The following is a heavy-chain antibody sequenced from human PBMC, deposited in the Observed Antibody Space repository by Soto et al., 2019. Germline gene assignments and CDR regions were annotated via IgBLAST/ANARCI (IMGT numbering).Heavy chain of an antibody. CDR3: ARAHYGDYGYGMDV. J-gene: IGHJ6*02. Sequence: PSETLSLTCAVSGGSISSGGYSWSWIRQPPGKGLEWIGYIYHSGSTYYNPSLKSRVTISVDRSKNQFSLKLSSVTAADTAVYYCARAHYGDYGYGMDVWGQGTTVTAS. CDR2: IYHSGST. CDR1: GGSISSGGYS. D-gene: IGHD4-17*01. V-gene: IGHV4-30-2*01.